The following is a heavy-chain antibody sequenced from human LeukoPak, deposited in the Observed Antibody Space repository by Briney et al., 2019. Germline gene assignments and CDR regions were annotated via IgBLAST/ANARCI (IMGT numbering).Heavy chain of an antibody. D-gene: IGHD3-22*01. CDR1: GYTFTSYG. CDR3: ARDGPDYDSSGYHPGDY. Sequence: ASVKVSFKASGYTFTSYGISWVRQPPCQGLEWMGWISAYNGNTNQEQKLQGRVTITTDTSTSTAYKELRSLISEDTAVYYCARDGPDYDSSGYHPGDYWGQGTLVTVSS. J-gene: IGHJ4*02. V-gene: IGHV1-18*01. CDR2: ISAYNGNT.